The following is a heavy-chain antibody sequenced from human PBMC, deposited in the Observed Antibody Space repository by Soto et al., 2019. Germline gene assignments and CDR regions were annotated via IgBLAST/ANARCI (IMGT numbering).Heavy chain of an antibody. CDR1: GFTFSSYW. V-gene: IGHV3-7*03. Sequence: EVQLVESGGGLVQPGGSLRLSCAASGFTFSSYWMSWARQAPGKGLEWVANIKTDGSEKYYVDSVRGRFTTSRDNSTNFFYLQMNSLTGEDTAVYYCTRDGSPFALDVWGLGTSVTVSS. CDR3: TRDGSPFALDV. CDR2: IKTDGSEK. J-gene: IGHJ6*02.